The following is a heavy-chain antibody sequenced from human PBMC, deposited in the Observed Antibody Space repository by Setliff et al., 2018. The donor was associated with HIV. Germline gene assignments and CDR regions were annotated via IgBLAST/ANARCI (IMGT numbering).Heavy chain of an antibody. CDR1: GFNVNNKY. CDR3: ARDNLYYNLYDGSPVYGMDV. J-gene: IGHJ6*02. V-gene: IGHV3-21*01. D-gene: IGHD3-3*01. CDR2: ISIGSGGAI. Sequence: GGSLRLSCTVSGFNVNNKYMSWVRQAPGRGLEWVSSISIGSGGAIDYADSVQGRFTISRDNSKNSLYLQMNGLRVEDTGVYYCARDNLYYNLYDGSPVYGMDVWGQGTTVTVSS.